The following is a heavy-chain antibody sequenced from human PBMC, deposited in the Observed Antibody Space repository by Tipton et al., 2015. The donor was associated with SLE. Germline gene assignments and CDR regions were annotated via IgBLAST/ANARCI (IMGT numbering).Heavy chain of an antibody. CDR1: GGPISSGNW. CDR2: IHHTGST. D-gene: IGHD4-17*01. CDR3: ARHTTDNWFDP. J-gene: IGHJ5*02. Sequence: TLSLTCAVSGGPISSGNWWSWVRQPPGKGLEWIGEIHHTGSTSYTPSLKSRVTISVDKSKNQFSLNLSSVTAADTAVYYCARHTTDNWFDPWGQGTLVTVSS. V-gene: IGHV4-4*02.